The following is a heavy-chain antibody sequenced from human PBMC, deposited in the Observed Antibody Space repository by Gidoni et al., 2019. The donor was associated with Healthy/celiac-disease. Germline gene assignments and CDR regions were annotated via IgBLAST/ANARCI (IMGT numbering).Heavy chain of an antibody. CDR2: INHSGST. D-gene: IGHD3-10*01. V-gene: IGHV4-34*01. J-gene: IGHJ4*02. CDR3: ARANYGSGGDY. Sequence: QVQLQQWGAGLLKPSETLSLTCAVYGGSFSGYYWSWIRQPPGKGLEWIGEINHSGSTNYNPSLKSRVTISVDTSKNQFSLKLSSVTAADTAVYYCARANYGSGGDYWGQGTLVTVSS. CDR1: GGSFSGYY.